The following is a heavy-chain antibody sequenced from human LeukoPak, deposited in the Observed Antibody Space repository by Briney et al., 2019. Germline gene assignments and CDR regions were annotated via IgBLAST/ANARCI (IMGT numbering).Heavy chain of an antibody. D-gene: IGHD4-11*01. CDR3: ARAYSNHIYYFDY. CDR1: GYTFTGYY. CDR2: INPNSGGT. J-gene: IGHJ4*02. Sequence: ASVKVSCKASGYTFTGYYMHWVRQAPGQGLEWMGWINPNSGGTNYAQKFQGWVTMTRDTSISTAYMELSRLRSDDTAVYYCARAYSNHIYYFDYWGQGTLVTVSS. V-gene: IGHV1-2*04.